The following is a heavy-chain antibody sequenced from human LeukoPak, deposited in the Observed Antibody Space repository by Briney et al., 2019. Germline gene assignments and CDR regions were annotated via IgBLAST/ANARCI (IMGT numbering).Heavy chain of an antibody. CDR2: ISNNGGYT. CDR1: GFTFSGYA. CDR3: AKQLGYCSDGSCYFPY. V-gene: IGHV3-23*01. Sequence: GGSLRLSCAASGFTFSGYAMSWVRQAPGMGLEWVSAISNNGGYTYYADSVQGRFTISRDNSKSTLCLQMNSLRAEDTAVYYCAKQLGYCSDGSCYFPYWGQGTLVTVSS. J-gene: IGHJ4*02. D-gene: IGHD2-15*01.